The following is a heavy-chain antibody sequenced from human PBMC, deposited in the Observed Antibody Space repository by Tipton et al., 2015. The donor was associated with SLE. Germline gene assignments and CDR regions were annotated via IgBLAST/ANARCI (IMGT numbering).Heavy chain of an antibody. V-gene: IGHV3-48*03. CDR1: GFTFSSYE. J-gene: IGHJ6*02. CDR3: ARRVGSYYGMDV. CDR2: ISSSGGTI. D-gene: IGHD3-10*01. Sequence: SLRLSCAASGFTFSSYEMNWVRQAPGKGLEWVSYISSSGGTIYYADSVKGRFTISRDNSKNTLYLQMNSLRPEDTAVYYCARRVGSYYGMDVWGQGTTVTVSS.